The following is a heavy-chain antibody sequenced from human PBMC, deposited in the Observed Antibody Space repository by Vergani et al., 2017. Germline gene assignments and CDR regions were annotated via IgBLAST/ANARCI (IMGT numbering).Heavy chain of an antibody. CDR3: ARVTITMVRGIMTHYYYYYMDV. J-gene: IGHJ6*03. D-gene: IGHD3-10*01. CDR1: GFTFSSYS. V-gene: IGHV3-21*01. CDR2: ISSSSSYI. Sequence: EVQLVESGGGLVKPGGSLRLSCAASGFTFSSYSMNWVRQAPGKGLEWVSSISSSSSYIYYADSVKGRFTISRDNAKNSLYLQMNSLIAEDTAVYYCARVTITMVRGIMTHYYYYYMDVWGKGTTVTVSS.